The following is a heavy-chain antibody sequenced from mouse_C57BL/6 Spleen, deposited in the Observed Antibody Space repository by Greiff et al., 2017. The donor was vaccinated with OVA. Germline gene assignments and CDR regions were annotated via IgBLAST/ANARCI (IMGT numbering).Heavy chain of an antibody. V-gene: IGHV1-52*01. Sequence: QVQLQQPGAELVRPGSSVKLSCKASGYTFTSYWMHWVKQRPIQGLEWIGNIDPSDSETHYNQKFKDKATLTVDKSSSTAYMQLSSLTSEDSAVYYCARRGITTVVASGYFDYWGQGTTLTVSS. CDR1: GYTFTSYW. J-gene: IGHJ2*01. CDR3: ARRGITTVVASGYFDY. D-gene: IGHD1-1*01. CDR2: IDPSDSET.